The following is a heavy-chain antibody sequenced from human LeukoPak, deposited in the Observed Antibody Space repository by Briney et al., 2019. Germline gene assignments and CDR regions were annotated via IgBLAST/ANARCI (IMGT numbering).Heavy chain of an antibody. CDR1: GFTFSSYW. V-gene: IGHV3-7*03. Sequence: GGSLRLSCEASGFTFSSYWMSWVRQAPGKGLEWVANIKTDGSEKYYVDSVKGRFTISRDNAKNSLYLQMNSLRAEDTAVYYCAREQNLINWFDPWGQGTLVTVSS. CDR2: IKTDGSEK. CDR3: AREQNLINWFDP. J-gene: IGHJ5*02.